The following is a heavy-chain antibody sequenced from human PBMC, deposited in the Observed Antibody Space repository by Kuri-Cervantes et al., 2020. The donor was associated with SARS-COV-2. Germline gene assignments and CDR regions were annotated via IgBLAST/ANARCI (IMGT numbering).Heavy chain of an antibody. CDR3: ARDGDSSSWHYYYGMDV. V-gene: IGHV1-3*01. J-gene: IGHJ6*02. CDR2: INAGNGNT. Sequence: ASVKVSCKASGGTFSSYAISWVRQAPGQRLEWMGWINAGNGNTKYSQKFQGRVTITRDTSASTAYMELSSLRSEDTAVYYCARDGDSSSWHYYYGMDVRGQGTTVTVSS. CDR1: GGTFSSYA. D-gene: IGHD6-13*01.